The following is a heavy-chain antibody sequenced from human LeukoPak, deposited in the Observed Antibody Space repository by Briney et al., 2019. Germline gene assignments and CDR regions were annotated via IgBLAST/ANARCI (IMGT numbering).Heavy chain of an antibody. CDR3: ATESEVPADYGMDV. CDR1: GYTLTELS. Sequence: ASVKVSCKVSGYTLTELSMHWVRQAPGKGREGMGGFDPEDGETIYAQKFQGRVTMTEDTSTDTAYMELSSLRSEDTAVYYCATESEVPADYGMDVWGQGTTVTVSS. D-gene: IGHD2-2*01. CDR2: FDPEDGET. J-gene: IGHJ6*02. V-gene: IGHV1-24*01.